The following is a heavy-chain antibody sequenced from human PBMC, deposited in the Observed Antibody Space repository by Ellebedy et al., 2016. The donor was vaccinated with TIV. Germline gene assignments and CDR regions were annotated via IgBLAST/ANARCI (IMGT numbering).Heavy chain of an antibody. V-gene: IGHV1-18*04. CDR3: ARVPSTYSDDYLIPYADY. Sequence: AASVKVSCKASGYSFTSYDIGWVRQAPGQGFEWMGFISASKGYTNYAQKFQVRVTMTTDTSTSTAYMELRSLTSDDTAVYYCARVPSTYSDDYLIPYADYWGQGTLVTVSS. J-gene: IGHJ4*02. CDR1: GYSFTSYD. D-gene: IGHD2/OR15-2a*01. CDR2: ISASKGYT.